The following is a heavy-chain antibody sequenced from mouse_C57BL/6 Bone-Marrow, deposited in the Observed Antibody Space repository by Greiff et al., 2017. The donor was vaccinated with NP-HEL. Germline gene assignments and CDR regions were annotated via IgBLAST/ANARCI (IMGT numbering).Heavy chain of an antibody. J-gene: IGHJ4*01. D-gene: IGHD2-12*01. V-gene: IGHV5-17*01. CDR2: ISSGSSTI. Sequence: EVQLVESGGGLVKPGGSLKLSCAASGFTFSDYGMHWVRQAPEKGLEWVAYISSGSSTIYYADTVKGRFTISRDNAKNTLFLQMTGLGSEDTAMYYCARRYRGLYYYAMDYWGQGTSVTVSS. CDR3: ARRYRGLYYYAMDY. CDR1: GFTFSDYG.